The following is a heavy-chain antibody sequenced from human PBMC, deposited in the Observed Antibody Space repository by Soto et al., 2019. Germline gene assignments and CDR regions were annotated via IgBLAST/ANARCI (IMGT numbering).Heavy chain of an antibody. D-gene: IGHD2-2*01. J-gene: IGHJ4*02. CDR3: AKRASHSCDY. Sequence: EVQLLESGGGLVQPGGSLRLSCAASGLTFSSYAMSWVRQAPGKGLEWVSVITGDGVTTYFADSVKGRFTISRDNSKNTLFLQMSSLRAEDTAVYYCAKRASHSCDYWGQGTLVTVSS. V-gene: IGHV3-23*01. CDR2: ITGDGVTT. CDR1: GLTFSSYA.